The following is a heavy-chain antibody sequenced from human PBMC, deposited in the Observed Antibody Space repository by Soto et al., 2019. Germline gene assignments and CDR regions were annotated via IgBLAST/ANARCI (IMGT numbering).Heavy chain of an antibody. V-gene: IGHV4-59*01. CDR3: ARDRDGYNYFDY. CDR1: GGSISSYY. CDR2: IYYSGST. J-gene: IGHJ4*02. Sequence: SETLSLTCTVSGGSISSYYWNWIRQPPGKGLEWIGYIYYSGSTNYNPSLKSRVTLSVDTSKHQFSLKVSSVTAADTAVYYCARDRDGYNYFDYWSQGTLVTVSS. D-gene: IGHD5-12*01.